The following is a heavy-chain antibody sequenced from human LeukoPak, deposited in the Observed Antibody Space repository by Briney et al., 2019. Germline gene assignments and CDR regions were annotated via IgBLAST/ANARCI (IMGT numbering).Heavy chain of an antibody. Sequence: VASVKVSCKASGYTFTGYYMHWVRQAPGQGLEWMGWINPNSGGTNYAQKFQGRVTMTRDTSISTAYMELSRLRSDDTAVYYCAREGLIASNWFDPWGQGTLVTVSS. J-gene: IGHJ5*02. CDR3: AREGLIASNWFDP. D-gene: IGHD3-16*01. CDR1: GYTFTGYY. CDR2: INPNSGGT. V-gene: IGHV1-2*02.